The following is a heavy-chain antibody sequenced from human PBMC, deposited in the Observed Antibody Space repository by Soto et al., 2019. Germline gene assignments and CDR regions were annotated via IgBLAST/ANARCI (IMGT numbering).Heavy chain of an antibody. J-gene: IGHJ6*02. V-gene: IGHV1-69*13. D-gene: IGHD3-9*01. CDR2: IIPIFGTA. CDR3: ARDGEVLRYFDWSPRYYYGMDV. Sequence: ASVKVSCKASGGTFSSYAISWVRQAPGQGLEWMGGIIPIFGTANYAQKFQGRVTITADESTSTAYMELSSLRSEDTAVYCCARDGEVLRYFDWSPRYYYGMDVWGQGTTVTVSS. CDR1: GGTFSSYA.